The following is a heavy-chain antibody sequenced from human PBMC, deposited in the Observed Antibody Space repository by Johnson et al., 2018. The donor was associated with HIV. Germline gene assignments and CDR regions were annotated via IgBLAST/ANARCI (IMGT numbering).Heavy chain of an antibody. D-gene: IGHD3-3*01. CDR2: ISGSGGST. J-gene: IGHJ3*02. CDR3: ARVATFGVVISDAFDI. V-gene: IGHV3-23*04. Sequence: VQLVESGGGLVQPGGSLRLSCAASGFTFSTYAMSWVRQAPGKGLEWVSAISGSGGSTYYEDSVKGRFTISRDNSKNTLYLQMNSLRPQDTAVYYCARVATFGVVISDAFDIWGQGTMVTVSS. CDR1: GFTFSTYA.